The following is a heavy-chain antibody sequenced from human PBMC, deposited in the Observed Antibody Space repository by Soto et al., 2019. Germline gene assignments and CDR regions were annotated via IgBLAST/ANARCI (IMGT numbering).Heavy chain of an antibody. CDR2: IIPIFGTG. D-gene: IGHD2-2*01. J-gene: IGHJ6*02. Sequence: VASVKVSCKASGGTFNIYAISWVRQAPGQGLEWMGGIIPIFGTGNYAQKFQGRVTITADEPTSTAYMELSSLRSEDTAVYYCARDIKNAFFYGMAVWGQGTTVTVSS. CDR3: ARDIKNAFFYGMAV. CDR1: GGTFNIYA. V-gene: IGHV1-69*13.